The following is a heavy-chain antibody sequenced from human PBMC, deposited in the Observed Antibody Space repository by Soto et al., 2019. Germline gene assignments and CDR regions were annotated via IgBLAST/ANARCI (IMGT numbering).Heavy chain of an antibody. CDR3: VGVDYGDY. CDR2: VRGDNGNT. CDR1: GYTFSSYE. J-gene: IGHJ4*02. D-gene: IGHD3-10*01. Sequence: QVQLVQSGAEEKMPGASVKVSCKASGYTFSSYEMHWVRQAPGQSLELMGWVRGDNGNTRYTQKFQGRVTMTRGTSTSTAYRELRSLGSEDTDVYYCVGVDYGDYWGQGTLVSVSS. V-gene: IGHV1-3*05.